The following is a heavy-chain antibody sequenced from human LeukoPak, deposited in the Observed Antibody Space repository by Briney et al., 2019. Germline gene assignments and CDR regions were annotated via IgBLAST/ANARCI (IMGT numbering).Heavy chain of an antibody. CDR1: GFTFSSYW. Sequence: SGGSLRLSCAASGFTFSSYWMSWVRQAPGKGLEWVANIKQDGSEKYYVDSVKGRFTISRDNAKNSLYLQMNSLRAEDTAVYYCARDGYYGSGSYNPFPSGYYGMDVWGQGTTVTVSS. CDR2: IKQDGSEK. CDR3: ARDGYYGSGSYNPFPSGYYGMDV. D-gene: IGHD3-10*01. V-gene: IGHV3-7*01. J-gene: IGHJ6*02.